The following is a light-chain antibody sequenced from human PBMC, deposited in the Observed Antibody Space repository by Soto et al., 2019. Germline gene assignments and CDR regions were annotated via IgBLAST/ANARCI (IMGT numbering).Light chain of an antibody. Sequence: QSVLTQPPSVSGGPGQRVTISCTGSSSNIGAGYDVNWYQQLPETAPKLLIFGDNNRPSGVPDRFSGSKSGTSASLVITGLQADDEADYYCQSNDNGLSGSDVFGTGTKVTVL. CDR3: QSNDNGLSGSDV. V-gene: IGLV1-40*01. J-gene: IGLJ1*01. CDR1: SSNIGAGYD. CDR2: GDN.